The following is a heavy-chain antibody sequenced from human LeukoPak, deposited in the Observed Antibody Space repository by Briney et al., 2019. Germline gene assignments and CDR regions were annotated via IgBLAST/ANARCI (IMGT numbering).Heavy chain of an antibody. CDR1: GGSISSYY. V-gene: IGHV4-59*01. CDR2: IYYSGST. CDR3: ASGGADILTGYYLDY. D-gene: IGHD3-9*01. Sequence: NPSETLSLTCTVSGGSISSYYWSWIRQPPGKGLERIGYIYYSGSTNYNPSLKSRVTISVDTSNNQFSLKLSSVTAADTPVYYCASGGADILTGYYLDYWGQGTLVTVSS. J-gene: IGHJ4*02.